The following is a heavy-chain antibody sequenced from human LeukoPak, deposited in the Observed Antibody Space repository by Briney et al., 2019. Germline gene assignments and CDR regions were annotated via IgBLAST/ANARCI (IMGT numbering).Heavy chain of an antibody. D-gene: IGHD1-26*01. CDR1: GFTFSSYG. Sequence: PGGSLRLSCAASGFTFSSYGMHWVRQAPGKGLEWVAVMWYDGSNKYYADSVKGRFTISRDNSKNTLYLQMNSLRAEDTAVYYCARGDSGSSAFDIWGQGTMVTVSS. V-gene: IGHV3-33*01. CDR2: MWYDGSNK. J-gene: IGHJ3*02. CDR3: ARGDSGSSAFDI.